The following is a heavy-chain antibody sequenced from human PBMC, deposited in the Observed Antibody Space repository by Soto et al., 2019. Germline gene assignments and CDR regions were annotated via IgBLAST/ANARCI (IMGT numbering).Heavy chain of an antibody. D-gene: IGHD5-12*01. J-gene: IGHJ6*02. Sequence: SVKVSCKASGGTFSSYAISWVRQAPGQGLEWMGGIIPIFGTANYAQKFQGRVTITADESTSTAYMELSSLRSEDTAVYYCARGKRVATIKPSYYYYYGMDVWGQGTTVTVS. CDR3: ARGKRVATIKPSYYYYYGMDV. V-gene: IGHV1-69*13. CDR1: GGTFSSYA. CDR2: IIPIFGTA.